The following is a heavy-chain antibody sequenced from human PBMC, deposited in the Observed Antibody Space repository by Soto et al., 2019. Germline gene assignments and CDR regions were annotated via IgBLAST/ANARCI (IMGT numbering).Heavy chain of an antibody. J-gene: IGHJ4*02. CDR2: ISSGSSYI. Sequence: GGSLRLSCAASGFTFSTYTLNWVRQAPGKGLEWVSSISSGSSYIYCAGSVKGRFTISRDNAKNSLYLQMNSLRAEDTAVYYCARGVYYFDYWGQGTLVTVSS. CDR3: ARGVYYFDY. CDR1: GFTFSTYT. V-gene: IGHV3-21*01.